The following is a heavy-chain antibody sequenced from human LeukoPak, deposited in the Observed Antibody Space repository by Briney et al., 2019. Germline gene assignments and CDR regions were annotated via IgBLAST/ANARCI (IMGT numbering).Heavy chain of an antibody. CDR3: ARSCSSTSCYDDY. CDR1: GDSISSSSSY. CDR2: IYYSGNT. V-gene: IGHV4-39*01. J-gene: IGHJ4*02. D-gene: IGHD2-2*01. Sequence: SETLSLTCTVSGDSISSSSSYWGWIRQPPGKGLEWIGSIYYSGNTYYNTSLKSRVTISVDTSKNQFSLNLSSVTAADTAVYYCARSCSSTSCYDDYWGQGTLVTVSS.